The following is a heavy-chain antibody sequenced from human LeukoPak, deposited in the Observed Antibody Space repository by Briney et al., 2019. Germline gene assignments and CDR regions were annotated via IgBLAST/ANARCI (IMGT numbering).Heavy chain of an antibody. CDR2: INANSGGT. D-gene: IGHD2-15*01. CDR1: GYAFTSDF. CDR3: ARETGYCSGGRCYFIY. V-gene: IGHV1-2*02. Sequence: ASVKVSCKASGYAFTSDFLHWVRQAPGQGLEWMGWINANSGGTSSAQKFQGRVTMTRDTSVSTAYMELSRLRSDDTALYYCARETGYCSGGRCYFIYWGQGTLVTVSS. J-gene: IGHJ4*02.